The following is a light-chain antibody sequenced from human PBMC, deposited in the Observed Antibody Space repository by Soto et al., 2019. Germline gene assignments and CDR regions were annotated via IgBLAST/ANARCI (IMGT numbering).Light chain of an antibody. J-gene: IGKJ4*01. Sequence: EIVLTQSPGTLSLSPGERATRSCRASQSVSSSYLAWYQQKPGQAPRLLIYGASSRATGIPDRFSGSGSGTDFTLTISRLEPEDFAVYYCQQYGSSPLLTFGGGTKGEIK. CDR3: QQYGSSPLLT. CDR2: GAS. V-gene: IGKV3-20*01. CDR1: QSVSSSY.